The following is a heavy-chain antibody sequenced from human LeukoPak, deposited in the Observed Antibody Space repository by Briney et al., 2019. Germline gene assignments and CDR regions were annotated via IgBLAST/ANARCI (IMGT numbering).Heavy chain of an antibody. J-gene: IGHJ6*03. CDR3: AGVQAVNYYYYYYMDV. V-gene: IGHV3-48*03. Sequence: GGSLRLSCAASGFTFSSYAMNWVRQAPGKGLEWVSYISSSGSTIYYADSVKGRFTISRDNAKNSLYLQMNSLRAEDTAVYYCAGVQAVNYYYYYYMDVWGKGTTVTVSS. CDR1: GFTFSSYA. D-gene: IGHD4-17*01. CDR2: ISSSGSTI.